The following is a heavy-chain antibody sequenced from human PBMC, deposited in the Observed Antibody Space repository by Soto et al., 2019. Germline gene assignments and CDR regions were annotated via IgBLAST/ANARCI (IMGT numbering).Heavy chain of an antibody. CDR3: VRDLGWYVRSRYMDV. CDR2: INEDSSYI. V-gene: IGHV3-21*02. D-gene: IGHD3-10*02. J-gene: IGHJ6*03. Sequence: EVQLVESGGGLVKPGGSLRLSCAASGFSFISYSMNWVRQAPGKGLEWVSSINEDSSYIYYAHSLRGRFTISRDNAKDSLYLQMNSLRAEDTAVYYFVRDLGWYVRSRYMDVWGDGATVTVSS. CDR1: GFSFISYS.